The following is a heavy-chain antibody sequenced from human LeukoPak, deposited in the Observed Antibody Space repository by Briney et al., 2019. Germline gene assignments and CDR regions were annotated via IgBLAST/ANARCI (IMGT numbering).Heavy chain of an antibody. CDR3: ARETSNTAMLN. D-gene: IGHD5-18*01. J-gene: IGHJ4*02. CDR1: GYTFTSYY. Sequence: VASVKVSCKASGYTFTSYYIHWVRQAPGQGLEWMGIINPSGGSTSYAQKFQGRVTMTRDTSTSTVYMELSSLRSEDTAVYYCARETSNTAMLNWGQGTLVTVSS. CDR2: INPSGGST. V-gene: IGHV1-46*03.